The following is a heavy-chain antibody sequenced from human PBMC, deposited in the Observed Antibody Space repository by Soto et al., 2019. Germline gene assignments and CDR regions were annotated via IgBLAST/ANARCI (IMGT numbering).Heavy chain of an antibody. CDR2: IYYSGST. Sequence: PSETLSLTCTVSGGSISSGGYYWSWIRQHPGKGLEWIGYIYYSGSTYYNPSLKSRVTISVDTSKNQFSLKLSSVTAADTAVYYCARDREYYYDSSGWLDYWGQGTLVTVSS. D-gene: IGHD3-22*01. CDR1: GGSISSGGYY. V-gene: IGHV4-31*03. CDR3: ARDREYYYDSSGWLDY. J-gene: IGHJ4*02.